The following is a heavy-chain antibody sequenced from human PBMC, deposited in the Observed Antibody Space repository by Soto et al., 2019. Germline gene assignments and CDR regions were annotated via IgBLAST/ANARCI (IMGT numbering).Heavy chain of an antibody. J-gene: IGHJ4*02. V-gene: IGHV4-59*11. CDR1: GGSISSHY. CDR2: IYYSGSS. CDR3: ARTISGYYFDY. D-gene: IGHD3-22*01. Sequence: PSETLSLTCTASGGSISSHYWSWIRQPPGKGLEWIGYIYYSGSSNYNPSLKSRVTISLDSSKNQFSLNLSSVTAADTAVYYCARTISGYYFDYWGQGTLVTVSS.